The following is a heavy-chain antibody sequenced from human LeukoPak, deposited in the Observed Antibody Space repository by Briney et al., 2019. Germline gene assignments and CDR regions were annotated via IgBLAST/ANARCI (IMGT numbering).Heavy chain of an antibody. V-gene: IGHV1-69*05. Sequence: SVKVSCNASGGTFSSYAISWVRQAPGQGLEWMGGIIPIFGTANYAQKFQGRVTITTDESTSTAYMELSSLRSEDTAVYYCARTPCSSTSCGSGDWFDPWGQGTLVTVSS. J-gene: IGHJ5*02. CDR3: ARTPCSSTSCGSGDWFDP. CDR1: GGTFSSYA. D-gene: IGHD2-2*01. CDR2: IIPIFGTA.